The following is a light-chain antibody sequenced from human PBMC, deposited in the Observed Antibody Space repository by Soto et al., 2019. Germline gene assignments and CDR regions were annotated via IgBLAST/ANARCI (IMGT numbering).Light chain of an antibody. CDR3: SSYAGSNNFV. CDR2: EVS. Sequence: SALTQPPSASGSPGQSVTISCTGTSSDVGAYNFVSWYQQHPGKAPKLMISEVSKRPSGVPDRFSGSKSGNTASLTVSGLQAEDEADYYCSSYAGSNNFVFGGGTKLTVL. CDR1: SSDVGAYNF. V-gene: IGLV2-8*01. J-gene: IGLJ2*01.